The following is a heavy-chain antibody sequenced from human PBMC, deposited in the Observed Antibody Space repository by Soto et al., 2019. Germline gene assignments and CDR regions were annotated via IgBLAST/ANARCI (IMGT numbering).Heavy chain of an antibody. CDR2: IYYSGST. D-gene: IGHD6-19*01. Sequence: QVQLQESGPGLVKPSETLSLTCTVSGGSVSSGSYYWSWNRQPPGKGLEWIGYIYYSGSTNYNPSLKSRVTISVDTSKNQFSLKLSSVTAADTAVYYCASGESSGWHWFDPWGQGTLVTVSS. V-gene: IGHV4-61*01. J-gene: IGHJ5*02. CDR3: ASGESSGWHWFDP. CDR1: GGSVSSGSYY.